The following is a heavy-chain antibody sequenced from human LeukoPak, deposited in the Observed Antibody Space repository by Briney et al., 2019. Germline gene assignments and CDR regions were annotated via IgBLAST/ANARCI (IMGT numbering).Heavy chain of an antibody. V-gene: IGHV3-73*01. CDR2: IRSKANSYAT. J-gene: IGHJ4*02. Sequence: GGSLRLSCAASGFTFSGSAMHWVRQASGKGLEWVGRIRSKANSYATAYAASVKGRFTISRDDSKNTAYLQMNSLKTEGTAVYYCTRREGGADHWGQGTLVTVSS. CDR3: TRREGGADH. CDR1: GFTFSGSA. D-gene: IGHD1-26*01.